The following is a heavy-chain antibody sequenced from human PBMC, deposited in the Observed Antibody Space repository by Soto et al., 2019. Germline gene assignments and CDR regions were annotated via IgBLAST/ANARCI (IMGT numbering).Heavy chain of an antibody. CDR3: TWFDGPRPLDY. D-gene: IGHD3-10*01. V-gene: IGHV4-4*02. CDR2: IYHSGST. CDR1: GGSISSSNW. J-gene: IGHJ4*02. Sequence: QVQLQESGPGLVKPSGTLSLTCAVSGGSISSSNWWSWVRQPPGKGLEWIGEIYHSGSTNYNPSHKSQVTRSVDKSMNQYTQKLSPGTAADRAEDHCTWFDGPRPLDYWGQGTLVTVSS.